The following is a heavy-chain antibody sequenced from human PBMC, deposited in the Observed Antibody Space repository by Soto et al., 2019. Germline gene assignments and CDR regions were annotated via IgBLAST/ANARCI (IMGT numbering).Heavy chain of an antibody. D-gene: IGHD1-26*01. Sequence: QVQLQESGPGLVKPSETLSLTCTVSGGTISSWYWSWIRQPPGKGLEWIGYIYYSGSTNCNPSLKSRVTISVDTSTNQLSLELGSGTAADTAVYYCARRYGSAIDYWGQGTLVTVSS. V-gene: IGHV4-59*08. CDR2: IYYSGST. J-gene: IGHJ4*02. CDR3: ARRYGSAIDY. CDR1: GGTISSWY.